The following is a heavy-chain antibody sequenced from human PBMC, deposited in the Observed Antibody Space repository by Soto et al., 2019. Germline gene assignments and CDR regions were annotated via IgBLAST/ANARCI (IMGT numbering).Heavy chain of an antibody. CDR2: ISYSGSTI. Sequence: GGSLRLSCAASGFTFSNYEMNWVRQAPGKGLEWVSYISYSGSTIYYADSVKGRFTISRDNSKNSLYLQMNSLRAEDTAVYYCARGLRNYYDRSGLHYWGQGTLVTVSS. D-gene: IGHD3-22*01. J-gene: IGHJ4*02. V-gene: IGHV3-48*03. CDR3: ARGLRNYYDRSGLHY. CDR1: GFTFSNYE.